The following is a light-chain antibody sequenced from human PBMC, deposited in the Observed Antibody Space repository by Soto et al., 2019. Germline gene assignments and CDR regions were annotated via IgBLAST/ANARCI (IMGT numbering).Light chain of an antibody. CDR2: GAA. Sequence: DIVLTQSPGTLSLSPGERATLSCRASQSVSSSYVAWYQQQPGQAPMLLIYGAASRATGIPDRFSGSGSGTAVTLTISRLEPDDFAVYYCHQYDSSPLTFGGGTKVEIK. J-gene: IGKJ4*01. CDR1: QSVSSSY. CDR3: HQYDSSPLT. V-gene: IGKV3-20*01.